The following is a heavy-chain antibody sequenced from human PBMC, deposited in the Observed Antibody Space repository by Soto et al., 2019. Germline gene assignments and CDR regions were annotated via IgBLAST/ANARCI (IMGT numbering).Heavy chain of an antibody. D-gene: IGHD3-10*01. CDR2: IYGNDDK. CDR1: GFSLSTSGVG. CDR3: THSGGTDYYGPGNDYAMNH. J-gene: IGHJ4*02. Sequence: QITLKESGPTLVKPTQTLTLTCTFSGFSLSTSGVGVGWIRQPPGKALECLALIYGNDDKRYSPSLKNRLTITKDTTKNPVVITTTNMDPVDTATYYCTHSGGTDYYGPGNDYAMNHWGQGTLVTVSS. V-gene: IGHV2-5*01.